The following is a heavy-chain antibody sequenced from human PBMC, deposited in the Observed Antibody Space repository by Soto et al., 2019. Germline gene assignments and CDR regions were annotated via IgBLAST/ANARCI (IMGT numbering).Heavy chain of an antibody. D-gene: IGHD6-13*01. J-gene: IGHJ4*02. CDR2: IYPGDSDT. Sequence: PGESWKISCKGSAYSFTSYWIGWVRQMPGKGLEWMGIIYPGDSDTRYSPSFQGQVTISADKSISTAYLQWSSLKASDTAMYYCARQYSSSWHQESSFFAYWGQRTLDTVSS. V-gene: IGHV5-51*01. CDR3: ARQYSSSWHQESSFFAY. CDR1: AYSFTSYW.